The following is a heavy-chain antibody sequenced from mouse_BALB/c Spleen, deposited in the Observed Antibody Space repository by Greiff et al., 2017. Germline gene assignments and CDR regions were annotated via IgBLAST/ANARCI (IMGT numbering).Heavy chain of an antibody. V-gene: IGHV7-3*02. J-gene: IGHJ3*01. D-gene: IGHD1-2*01. CDR1: GFTFTDYY. Sequence: EVMLVESGGGLVQPGGSLRLSCATSGFTFTDYYMRWVRQPPGKALEWVGFIRNKANGYTTEYSASVKGRFTISRDNSQSILYLQMNTLRAADSATYYCASHALTTAPWFADWGQGTLVTVSA. CDR2: IRNKANGYTT. CDR3: ASHALTTAPWFAD.